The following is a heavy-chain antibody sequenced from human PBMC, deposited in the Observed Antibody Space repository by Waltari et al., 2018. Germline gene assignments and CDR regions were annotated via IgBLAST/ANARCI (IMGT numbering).Heavy chain of an antibody. CDR3: ARGEYCSGGSCYSY. CDR1: GYTFTGYY. Sequence: QVQLVQSGAEVKKPGASVKVSCKTSGYTFTGYYMHWVRQARGQGLEWMGRINPNSGGTNYAQKFQGRVTMTRDTSISTAYMELSRLRSDDTAVYYCARGEYCSGGSCYSYWGQGTLVTVSS. J-gene: IGHJ4*02. V-gene: IGHV1-2*06. D-gene: IGHD2-15*01. CDR2: INPNSGGT.